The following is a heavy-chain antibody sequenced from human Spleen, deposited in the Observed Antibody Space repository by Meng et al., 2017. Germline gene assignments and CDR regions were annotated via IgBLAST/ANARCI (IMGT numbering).Heavy chain of an antibody. CDR2: ISYDGTKK. Sequence: GGSLRLSCAASGFTFSSYSMYWVRQAPGKGLEGVAVISYDGTKKYYTDSVKGRFTISRDNSKNTLYLQMNSLRPEDTAVYYCARGRTLAAAGTDSFYIWGQGTMVTVSS. CDR1: GFTFSSYS. V-gene: IGHV3-30*10. D-gene: IGHD6-13*01. CDR3: ARGRTLAAAGTDSFYI. J-gene: IGHJ3*02.